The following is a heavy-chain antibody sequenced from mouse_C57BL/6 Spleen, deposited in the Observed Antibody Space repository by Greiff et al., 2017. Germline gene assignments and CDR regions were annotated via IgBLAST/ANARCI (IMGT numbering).Heavy chain of an antibody. D-gene: IGHD3-2*02. CDR2: IDPSDSET. CDR3: ARKLDSSGLDY. J-gene: IGHJ2*01. Sequence: QVQLKQPGAELVRPGSSVKLSCKASGYTFTSYWMHWVKQRPIQGLEWIGNIDPSDSETYYNQKFKDKATLTLDKSSSTAYMQLSSLTSEDSAVYYCARKLDSSGLDYWGQGTTLTVSS. V-gene: IGHV1-52*01. CDR1: GYTFTSYW.